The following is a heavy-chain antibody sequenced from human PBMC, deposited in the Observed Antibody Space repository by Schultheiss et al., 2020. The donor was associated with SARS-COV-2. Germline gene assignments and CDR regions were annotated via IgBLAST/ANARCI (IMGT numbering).Heavy chain of an antibody. J-gene: IGHJ5*02. V-gene: IGHV3-74*01. CDR2: INSDGSST. Sequence: GGSLRLSCAASGFTFSSYSMNWVRQAPGKGLVWVSRINSDGSSTSYADSVKGRFTISRDNAKNTVYLQMNSLRAEDTALYYCAKGPDSSSWLNWFDPWGQGTLVTVSS. CDR3: AKGPDSSSWLNWFDP. CDR1: GFTFSSYS. D-gene: IGHD6-13*01.